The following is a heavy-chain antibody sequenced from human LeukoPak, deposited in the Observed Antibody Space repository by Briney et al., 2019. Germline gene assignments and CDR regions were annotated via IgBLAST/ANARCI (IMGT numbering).Heavy chain of an antibody. CDR1: GFILRNHW. Sequence: PGGSLRLSCEASGFILRNHWMTWVRRGPGKGLEWVANINQDGSEKFYVDSVKGRFTISRDNAKNSLFLQLNSLRAEDTAVYYCARVWQYYYDYSAFDIWGQGTMVTVSS. J-gene: IGHJ3*02. CDR2: INQDGSEK. V-gene: IGHV3-7*01. CDR3: ARVWQYYYDYSAFDI. D-gene: IGHD3-16*01.